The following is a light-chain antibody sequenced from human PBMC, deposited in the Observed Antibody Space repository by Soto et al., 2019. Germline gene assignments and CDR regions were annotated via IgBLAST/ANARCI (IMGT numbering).Light chain of an antibody. J-gene: IGKJ1*01. Sequence: DIQLTQSPSTLSGSVGDRVTITFRASQTISSWLAWYQQKPGKAPKLLIYKASTLKSGVPSRFSGSGYGTEFTLTIRSLQPDDFATYCCQHYGGMWTFGQGTKVDIK. CDR2: KAS. CDR3: QHYGGMWT. CDR1: QTISSW. V-gene: IGKV1-5*03.